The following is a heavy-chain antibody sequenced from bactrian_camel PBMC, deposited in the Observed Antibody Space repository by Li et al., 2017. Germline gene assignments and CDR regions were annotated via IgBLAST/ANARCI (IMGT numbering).Heavy chain of an antibody. D-gene: IGHD4*01. Sequence: HVQLVESGGGSVQAGGTLTISCTASGFTLSTSDMGWYRQAAGNECEAVAMIVNDGSATYQDVVKGRFAISQDNAKNTLYLELNNLEPEDTAMYYCAAVPHDYMPCDLGRRYDFWGQGTQVTVS. V-gene: IGHV3S55*01. J-gene: IGHJ4*01. CDR1: GFTLSTSD. CDR2: IVNDGSA. CDR3: AAVPHDYMPCDLGRRYDF.